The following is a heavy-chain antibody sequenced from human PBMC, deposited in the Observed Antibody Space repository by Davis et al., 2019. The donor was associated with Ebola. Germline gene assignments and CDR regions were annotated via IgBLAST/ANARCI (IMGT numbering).Heavy chain of an antibody. CDR3: ATLPTDYGDLYYYYGMDV. V-gene: IGHV4-59*12. CDR2: IYYSGST. Sequence: SETLSLTCTVSGGSISSYYWSWIRQPPGKGLEWIGYIYYSGSTNYNPSLKSRVSISVDTSKNQFSLKLSSVTAADTAVYYCATLPTDYGDLYYYYGMDVWGQGTTVTVSS. CDR1: GGSISSYY. J-gene: IGHJ6*02. D-gene: IGHD4-17*01.